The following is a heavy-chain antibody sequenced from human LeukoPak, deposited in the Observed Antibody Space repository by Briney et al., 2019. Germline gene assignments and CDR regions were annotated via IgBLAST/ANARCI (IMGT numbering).Heavy chain of an antibody. CDR1: GFTFDDYD. CDR2: INWNGGSTGYADSGGST. V-gene: IGHV3-20*01. J-gene: IGHJ4*02. CDR3: ARERNLARYSGTYYYFDY. D-gene: IGHD1-26*01. Sequence: GGSLRLSCAASGFTFDDYDMSWVRQAPGKGLEWVSGINWNGGSTGYADSGGSTGYADSVKGRFSISRDNAKNSLYLQMNSLRAEDTALYHCARERNLARYSGTYYYFDYWGQGTLVTVSS.